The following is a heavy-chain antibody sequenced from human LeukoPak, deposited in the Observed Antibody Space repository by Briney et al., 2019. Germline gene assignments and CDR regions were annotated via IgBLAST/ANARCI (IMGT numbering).Heavy chain of an antibody. CDR3: ARGIVVVPAAIRIYNWFDP. CDR1: GYTFTGYY. J-gene: IGHJ5*02. D-gene: IGHD2-2*02. Sequence: GASVKVFCKASGYTFTGYYMHWVRQAPGQGLEWMGWINPNSGGTNYAQKFQGRVTMTRDTSISTAYMELSRLRSDDTAVYYCARGIVVVPAAIRIYNWFDPWGQGTLVTVSS. CDR2: INPNSGGT. V-gene: IGHV1-2*02.